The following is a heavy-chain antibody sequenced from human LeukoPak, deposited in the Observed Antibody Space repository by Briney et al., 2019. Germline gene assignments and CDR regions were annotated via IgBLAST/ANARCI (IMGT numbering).Heavy chain of an antibody. CDR3: ARGEDYYDSSGYYEYFQH. Sequence: SVKVSCKASGGTFSSYAISWVRQAPGQGLEWMGRIIIILGIANYAQKFQGRVTITADKSTSTAYMELSSLRSEDTAVYYCARGEDYYDSSGYYEYFQHWGQGTLVTVSS. CDR1: GGTFSSYA. J-gene: IGHJ1*01. CDR2: IIIILGIA. D-gene: IGHD3-22*01. V-gene: IGHV1-69*04.